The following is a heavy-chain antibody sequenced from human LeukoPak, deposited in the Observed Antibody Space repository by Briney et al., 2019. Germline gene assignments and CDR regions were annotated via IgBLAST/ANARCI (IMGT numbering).Heavy chain of an antibody. Sequence: GGSLPLSRVASRFTFSRYEMNWVRQAPGKGLEWVSYISSSGSTMYYADSVKGRFTISRDNAKNSLYLQMNSLRPEDTAVYYCAPGTTVIHWGQGTLVTVSS. CDR1: RFTFSRYE. J-gene: IGHJ4*02. CDR2: ISSSGSTM. CDR3: APGTTVIH. V-gene: IGHV3-48*03. D-gene: IGHD4-17*01.